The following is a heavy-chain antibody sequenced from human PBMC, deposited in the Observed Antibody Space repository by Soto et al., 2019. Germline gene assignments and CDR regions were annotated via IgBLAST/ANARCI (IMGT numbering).Heavy chain of an antibody. D-gene: IGHD2-2*01. J-gene: IGHJ3*02. CDR1: GYDFTSYW. CDR2: IYPGDSDT. V-gene: IGHV5-51*01. Sequence: PGESLKISCKASGYDFTSYWIGWVRQKPGKGLEWMAMIYPGDSDTRDSPSFQGQVTISADKSTSTAYLQWSNLKASDTAMYYCASRRSSTAFDIWGQGTMVTISS. CDR3: ASRRSSTAFDI.